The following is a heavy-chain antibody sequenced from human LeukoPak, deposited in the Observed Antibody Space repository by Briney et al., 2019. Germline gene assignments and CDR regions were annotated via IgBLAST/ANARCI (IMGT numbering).Heavy chain of an antibody. Sequence: SETLSLTCTVSGGSISSSSYYWGWIRQPPGKGLEWIGSIYYSGSTYYNPSLKSRVTMSVDTSKNQFSLKLSSVTAADTAVYYCARTFFPSGSYYDDYFDYWGQGTLVTVSS. CDR3: ARTFFPSGSYYDDYFDY. J-gene: IGHJ4*02. V-gene: IGHV4-39*07. CDR1: GGSISSSSYY. CDR2: IYYSGST. D-gene: IGHD1-26*01.